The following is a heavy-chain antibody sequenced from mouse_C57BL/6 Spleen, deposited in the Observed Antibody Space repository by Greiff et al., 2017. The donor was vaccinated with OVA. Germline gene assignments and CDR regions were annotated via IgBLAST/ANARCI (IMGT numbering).Heavy chain of an antibody. CDR1: GYTFTSYW. CDR3: ARQDSSGYAWFAY. D-gene: IGHD3-2*02. CDR2: IYPGSGST. Sequence: QVQLQQPGAELVKPGASVKMSCKASGYTFTSYWITWVKQRPGQGLEWIGDIYPGSGSTNYNEKFKSKATLTVDTSSSTAYMQLSSLTSEDSAVDYCARQDSSGYAWFAYWGQGTLVTVSA. V-gene: IGHV1-55*01. J-gene: IGHJ3*01.